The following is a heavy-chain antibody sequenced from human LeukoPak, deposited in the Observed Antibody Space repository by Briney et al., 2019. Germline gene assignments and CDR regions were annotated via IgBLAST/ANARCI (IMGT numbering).Heavy chain of an antibody. V-gene: IGHV4-59*01. CDR1: GGSISSYY. D-gene: IGHD2-2*01. J-gene: IGHJ3*02. CDR3: ARDYMPDAFDI. CDR2: IYYSGST. Sequence: SETLSLTCTVSGGSISSYYWSWIRQPPGKGREWIGYIYYSGSTNYNPSLKSRVTISVDTSKNQFSLKLSSVTAADTAVYYCARDYMPDAFDIWGQGTMVTVSS.